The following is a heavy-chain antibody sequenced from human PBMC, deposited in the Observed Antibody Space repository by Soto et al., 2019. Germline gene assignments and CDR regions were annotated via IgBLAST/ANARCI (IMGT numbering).Heavy chain of an antibody. V-gene: IGHV1-69*01. CDR3: ARSQGSSTSLEIYYYYYYGMDV. Sequence: QVQLVQSGAEVKKPGSSVKVSCKASGGTFSSYAISWVRQAPGQVLEWMGGIIPISGTANYAQKFQGRVTMTADEYTSTAYMELSSLRSEDTAVYYCARSQGSSTSLEIYYYYYYGMDVWGQGTTVTVSS. CDR2: IIPISGTA. J-gene: IGHJ6*02. D-gene: IGHD2-2*01. CDR1: GGTFSSYA.